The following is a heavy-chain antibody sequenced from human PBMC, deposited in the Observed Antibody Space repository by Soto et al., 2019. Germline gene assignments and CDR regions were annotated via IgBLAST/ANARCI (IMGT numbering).Heavy chain of an antibody. CDR3: TTIIPKGKWDLGP. Sequence: RLSCAASGFSFTNAWMSWVRQAPGKGLEWIGRIKSKTGGATTDYAGPVKGRFTISRDDSKKTLFVQMNGLKTEDTAVYYCTTIIPKGKWDLGPWGQGTLVTGSS. J-gene: IGHJ5*02. CDR1: GFSFTNAW. D-gene: IGHD1-26*01. V-gene: IGHV3-15*05. CDR2: IKSKTGGATT.